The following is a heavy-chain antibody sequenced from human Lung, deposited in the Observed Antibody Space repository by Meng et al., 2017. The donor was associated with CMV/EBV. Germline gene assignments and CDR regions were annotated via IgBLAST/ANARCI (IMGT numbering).Heavy chain of an antibody. CDR1: GFTFDDYA. J-gene: IGHJ6*02. Sequence: SXKISCAASGFTFDDYAMHWVRQVPGKGLEWVAGITWNSGRIGYADSVKGRFTISRDNAKNSLYLQMNSLRAEDTAFYYCAKGLSGLSYYNGMDVWRRGXTVTVSS. CDR3: AKGLSGLSYYNGMDV. CDR2: ITWNSGRI. V-gene: IGHV3-9*01. D-gene: IGHD1-26*01.